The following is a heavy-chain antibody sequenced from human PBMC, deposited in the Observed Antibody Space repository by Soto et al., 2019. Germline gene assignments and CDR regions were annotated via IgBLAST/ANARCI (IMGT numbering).Heavy chain of an antibody. CDR3: ARTPEDTAMPCTFDH. J-gene: IGHJ4*02. D-gene: IGHD5-18*01. CDR2: TYYSGTT. CDR1: GGSISSGSYY. V-gene: IGHV4-31*03. Sequence: QVQLQESCPGLVKPSQTLSLTCTVSGGSISSGSYYWSWIRQHPGKGLEWIGYTYYSGTTYYNPSLKGRITISLDTSKNQCSLTLSSVTAADTAVYYCARTPEDTAMPCTFDHWGQGTLITVSS.